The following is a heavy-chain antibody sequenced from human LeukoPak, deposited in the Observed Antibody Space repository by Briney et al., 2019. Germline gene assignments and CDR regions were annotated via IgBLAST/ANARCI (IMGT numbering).Heavy chain of an antibody. Sequence: SETLSLTCAVSGGSISSSNWWSWVRQPPGKGLEWIGEIYHSGSTNYNPSLKSRVTISVDKSKNQFSLKLSSVTAADTAVYYCARDGSSPYDILTGYYYYYMDVWGKGTTVTVSS. CDR3: ARDGSSPYDILTGYYYYYMDV. D-gene: IGHD3-9*01. V-gene: IGHV4-4*02. J-gene: IGHJ6*03. CDR2: IYHSGST. CDR1: GGSISSSNW.